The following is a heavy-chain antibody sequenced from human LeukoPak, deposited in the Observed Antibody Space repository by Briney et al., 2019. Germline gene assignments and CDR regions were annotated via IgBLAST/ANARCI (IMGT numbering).Heavy chain of an antibody. D-gene: IGHD5-12*01. CDR1: GGSISSSNW. Sequence: PSETLSLTCAVPGGSISSSNWWSWVRQPPGKGLEWIGEIYHSGSTNYNPSLKSRVTISVDKSKNQFSLKLSSVTAADTAVYYCARGNSGYDFGWFDPWGQGTLVTVSS. J-gene: IGHJ5*02. V-gene: IGHV4-4*02. CDR2: IYHSGST. CDR3: ARGNSGYDFGWFDP.